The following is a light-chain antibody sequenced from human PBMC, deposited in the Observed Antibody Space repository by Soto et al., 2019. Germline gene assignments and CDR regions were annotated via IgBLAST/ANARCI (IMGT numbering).Light chain of an antibody. CDR1: PSVRSNY. CDR3: QQYRDLPQT. Sequence: EIVLTQSPGTLSLSPGERATLSCRASPSVRSNYLAWYQQKPGQAPRLLIYNSSTRATGIPVRFSGSGSGTDFTLTISRLEPEDFALYYCQQYRDLPQTFGQGTQVEIK. V-gene: IGKV3-20*01. J-gene: IGKJ1*01. CDR2: NSS.